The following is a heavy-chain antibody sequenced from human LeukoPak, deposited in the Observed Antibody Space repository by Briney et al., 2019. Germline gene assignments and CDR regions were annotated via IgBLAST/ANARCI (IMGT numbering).Heavy chain of an antibody. Sequence: ASVKVSCKASGYTFTGYYMHWVRQAPGQGLEWMGWINPNSGGTNYAQKFQGRVTMTRDTSISTAYLQWSSLKASDSAMYYCARLPYSTSWYRGPAIDYWGQGTLVTVSS. D-gene: IGHD6-13*01. J-gene: IGHJ4*02. CDR2: INPNSGGT. CDR3: ARLPYSTSWYRGPAIDY. CDR1: GYTFTGYY. V-gene: IGHV1-2*02.